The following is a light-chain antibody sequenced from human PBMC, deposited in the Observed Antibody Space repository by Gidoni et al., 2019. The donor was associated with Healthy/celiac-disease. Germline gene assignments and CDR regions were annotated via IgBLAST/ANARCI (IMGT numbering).Light chain of an antibody. CDR2: QDS. J-gene: IGLJ2*01. CDR1: KLGDKY. V-gene: IGLV3-1*01. CDR3: QAWDSSTVV. Sequence: SYELTQPPSVSVSPGQTASITCSGDKLGDKYACWYQQKPGQSTVLVIYQDSKRPSGIPERFSGSNSGNTATLTISGTQAMDEDDYYCQAWDSSTVVFGGGTKLTVL.